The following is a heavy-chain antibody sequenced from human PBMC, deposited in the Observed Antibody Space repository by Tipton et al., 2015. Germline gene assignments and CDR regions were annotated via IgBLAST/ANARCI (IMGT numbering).Heavy chain of an antibody. Sequence: TLSLTCTVSGGSISSSSYYWSWIRQPPGKGLEWIGYIYYSGSTNYNPSLKSRVTISVDTSKNQFSLKLSSVTAADTAVYYCARVGYYYGSGSYYHYYYYYGMDVWGQGTTVTVSS. CDR2: IYYSGST. J-gene: IGHJ6*02. CDR1: GGSISSSSYY. D-gene: IGHD3-10*01. V-gene: IGHV4-61*01. CDR3: ARVGYYYGSGSYYHYYYYYGMDV.